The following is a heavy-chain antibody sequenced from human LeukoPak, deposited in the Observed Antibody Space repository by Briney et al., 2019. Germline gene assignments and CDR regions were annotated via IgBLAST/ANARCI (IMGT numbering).Heavy chain of an antibody. CDR1: GFIFSDNW. Sequence: PGGSLRLSCAASGFIFSDNWMHWVRQAPGKGLVWVSRINTDGISTTYADSVKGRFTISRDDAKNTVYLQMNSLRAEDTAMYYCARGHGDYIDYWGQGTLVTVSA. V-gene: IGHV3-74*01. CDR2: INTDGIST. D-gene: IGHD4-17*01. CDR3: ARGHGDYIDY. J-gene: IGHJ4*02.